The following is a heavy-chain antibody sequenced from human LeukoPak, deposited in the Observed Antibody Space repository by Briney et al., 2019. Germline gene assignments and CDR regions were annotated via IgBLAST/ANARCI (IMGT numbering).Heavy chain of an antibody. D-gene: IGHD2-15*01. V-gene: IGHV3-23*01. J-gene: IGHJ5*02. Sequence: TGGSLRLSCAASGFTFSSYAMSWVRQAPGKGLEWVSAISGSGGSTYYADSVKGRFTISRDNSKNTLYLQMNSLRAEDTAVYYCAKVAVVVVAAAFNWFDPWGQGTLVTVSS. CDR2: ISGSGGST. CDR1: GFTFSSYA. CDR3: AKVAVVVVAAAFNWFDP.